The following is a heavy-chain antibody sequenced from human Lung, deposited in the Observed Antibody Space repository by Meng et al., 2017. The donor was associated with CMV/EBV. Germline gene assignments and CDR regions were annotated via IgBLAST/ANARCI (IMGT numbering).Heavy chain of an antibody. CDR3: ARDGGYCSSTSCYEGGWLDP. CDR2: ISYDGSNK. CDR1: GFTFSSYA. J-gene: IGHJ5*02. D-gene: IGHD2-2*01. V-gene: IGHV3-30-3*01. Sequence: GGSLRLSCAASGFTFSSYAMHWVRQAPGKGLEWVAVISYDGSNKYYADSVKGRFTISRDNSKNTLYLQMNSLRAEDTAVYYCARDGGYCSSTSCYEGGWLDPWGQGXLVTVSS.